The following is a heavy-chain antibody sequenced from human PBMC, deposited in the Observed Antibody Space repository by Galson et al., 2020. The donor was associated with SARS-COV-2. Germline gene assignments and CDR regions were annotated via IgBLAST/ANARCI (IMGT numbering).Heavy chain of an antibody. CDR1: GFTFSKYE. J-gene: IGHJ4*02. D-gene: IGHD2-21*01. CDR2: ISSSGRTI. V-gene: IGHV3-48*03. Sequence: GSLRLSCAASGFTFSKYEMHWVRPAPGKGLEWVSYISSSGRTIHYADSVKGRFTISRDNAKSSQSVQMNSLRAEDTAVYYCARLDAYGPGYWGQGTLVTVSS. CDR3: ARLDAYGPGY.